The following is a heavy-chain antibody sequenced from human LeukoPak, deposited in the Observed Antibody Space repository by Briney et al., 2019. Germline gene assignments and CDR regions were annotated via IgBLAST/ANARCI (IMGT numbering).Heavy chain of an antibody. J-gene: IGHJ4*02. CDR2: ISSTSSYI. CDR3: ARDGKNCYGSGSLFDY. V-gene: IGHV3-21*01. CDR1: GFTFNTYS. Sequence: PGGSLRLSCAASGFTFNTYSMNWVRQAPGKGLEWVSTISSTSSYIYYADSVKGRFTISRDNAKNSLYLQMSSLRAADTAVYYCARDGKNCYGSGSLFDYWGQGTLVTVSS. D-gene: IGHD3-10*01.